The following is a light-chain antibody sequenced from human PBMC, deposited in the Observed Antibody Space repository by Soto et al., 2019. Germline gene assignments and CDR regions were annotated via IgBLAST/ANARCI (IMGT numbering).Light chain of an antibody. J-gene: IGKJ1*01. Sequence: DIQMTQSPSTLSASVGDRVIITCRASQSISSWLAWYQQKPGKAPNLLIYDASSLESGVPSRFSGSGSGTEFTLTSSSLQPEDFATYYCQQYQSSWTFGQGTKVEIK. CDR2: DAS. V-gene: IGKV1-5*01. CDR1: QSISSW. CDR3: QQYQSSWT.